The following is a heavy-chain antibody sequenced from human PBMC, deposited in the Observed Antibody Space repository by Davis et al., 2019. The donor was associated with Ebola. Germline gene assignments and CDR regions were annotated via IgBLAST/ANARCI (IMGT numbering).Heavy chain of an antibody. CDR2: ISGSASST. J-gene: IGHJ3*02. CDR3: AKDTSNIWFDI. Sequence: GGSLRLSCAASGFTFSSYVMSWVRQAPGKGLECISSISGSASSTSYADSVKGRFTISRDNSKNTLYLQMNGLRVEDTAIYYCAKDTSNIWFDIWGQGTMVTVSS. CDR1: GFTFSSYV. V-gene: IGHV3-23*01. D-gene: IGHD1-26*01.